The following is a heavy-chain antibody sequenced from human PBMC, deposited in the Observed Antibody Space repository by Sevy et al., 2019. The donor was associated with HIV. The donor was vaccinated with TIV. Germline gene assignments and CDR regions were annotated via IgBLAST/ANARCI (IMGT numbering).Heavy chain of an antibody. CDR2: ISAYNGNT. CDR3: ARTKAVGGIAVAGIGAFDI. J-gene: IGHJ3*02. Sequence: ASVKVSYKASGYTFTSYGISWVRQAPGQGLEWMGWISAYNGNTNCAQKLQGRVTMTTDTSTSTAYMELRSLRSDDTAVYYCARTKAVGGIAVAGIGAFDIWGQGTMVTVSS. CDR1: GYTFTSYG. V-gene: IGHV1-18*04. D-gene: IGHD6-19*01.